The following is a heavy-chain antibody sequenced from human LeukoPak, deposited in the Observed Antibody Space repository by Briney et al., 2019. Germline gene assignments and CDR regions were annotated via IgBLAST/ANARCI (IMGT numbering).Heavy chain of an antibody. D-gene: IGHD6-6*01. V-gene: IGHV3-21*01. CDR1: GFTFSSYG. J-gene: IGHJ4*02. CDR3: ARPVTLYSSSSGDY. CDR2: ISSSSSSYI. Sequence: GGSLRLSCAASGFTFSSYGMNWVRQAPGKGLEWVSSISSSSSSYIYYADSVKGRFTISRDNAKNSLYLQMNSLRAEDTAVYYCARPVTLYSSSSGDYWGQGTLVTVSS.